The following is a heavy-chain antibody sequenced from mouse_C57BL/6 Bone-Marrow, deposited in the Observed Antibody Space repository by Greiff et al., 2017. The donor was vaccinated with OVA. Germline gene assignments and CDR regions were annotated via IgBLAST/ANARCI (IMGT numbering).Heavy chain of an antibody. V-gene: IGHV1-15*01. Sequence: QVQLQQSGAELVRPGASVTLSCKASGYTFTDYEMHWVKQTPVNGLEWIGAIDPETGGTAYNQKFKGKAILTADKSSSTAYMELRSLTSEDSAVYYCTRKDYDVDWYFDVWGTGTTVTVSS. CDR3: TRKDYDVDWYFDV. CDR2: IDPETGGT. D-gene: IGHD2-4*01. J-gene: IGHJ1*03. CDR1: GYTFTDYE.